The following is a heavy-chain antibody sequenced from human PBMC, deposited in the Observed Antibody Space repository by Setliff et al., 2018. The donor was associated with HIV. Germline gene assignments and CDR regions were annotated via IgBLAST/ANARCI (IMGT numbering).Heavy chain of an antibody. Sequence: ASVKVSCKASGYTFRNQGLSWVRQAPGQGPEWMGWISVDSGDSYYGQKFQDRVIMTADTSTNTAYMELRSLRSDDSAIYYCARVLIGGRDIVVGAHDYWGQGTLVTVSS. CDR3: ARVLIGGRDIVVGAHDY. CDR1: GYTFRNQG. V-gene: IGHV1-18*01. D-gene: IGHD2-15*01. J-gene: IGHJ4*02. CDR2: ISVDSGDS.